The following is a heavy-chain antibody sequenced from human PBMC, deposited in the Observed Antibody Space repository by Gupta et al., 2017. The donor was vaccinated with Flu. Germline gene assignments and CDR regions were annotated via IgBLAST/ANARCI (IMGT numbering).Heavy chain of an antibody. Sequence: FNYYKRDWVGQAPGKGLEWVSSISRISSFIYYEDAVKGRFTIARDNAKNAIHRLINGLRAEDTAGYYCEKNRASGITKGFFDGGGKGTTVTV. D-gene: IGHD1-1*01. J-gene: IGHJ3*01. CDR3: EKNRASGITKGFFDG. V-gene: IGHV3-21*01. CDR1: FNYYK. CDR2: ISRISSFI.